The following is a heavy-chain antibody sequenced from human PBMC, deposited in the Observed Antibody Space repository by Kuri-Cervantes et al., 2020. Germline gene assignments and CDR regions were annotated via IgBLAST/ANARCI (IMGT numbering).Heavy chain of an antibody. CDR3: ARQAIAVGYGMDV. Sequence: ASVKVSCKASGYTFTSYYMHWVRQAPGQGLEWMGIINPSGGSTSYAQKFQGRVTMARDTSTSTVYMELSSLRSEDTAVYYCARQAIAVGYGMDVWGQGTTVTVSS. CDR1: GYTFTSYY. D-gene: IGHD6-19*01. CDR2: INPSGGST. V-gene: IGHV1-46*01. J-gene: IGHJ6*02.